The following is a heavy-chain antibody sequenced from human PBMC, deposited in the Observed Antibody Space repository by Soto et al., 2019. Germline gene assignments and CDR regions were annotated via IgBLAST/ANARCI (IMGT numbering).Heavy chain of an antibody. V-gene: IGHV3-30*18. CDR3: AKDLRDYGDLKGRYYYYYGMDV. J-gene: IGHJ6*02. Sequence: GGSLRLSCAASGFTFSSYGMHWVRQAPGKGLEWVAVISYDGSNKYYADSVKCRFTISRDNSKNTLYLQMNSLRAEDTAVYYCAKDLRDYGDLKGRYYYYYGMDVGGQGTTATVSS. CDR2: ISYDGSNK. CDR1: GFTFSSYG. D-gene: IGHD4-17*01.